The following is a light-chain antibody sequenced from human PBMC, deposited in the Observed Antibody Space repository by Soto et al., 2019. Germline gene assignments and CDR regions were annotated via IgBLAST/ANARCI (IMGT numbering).Light chain of an antibody. CDR3: QQYDNLLFT. Sequence: DIQMTQSPSSLSASVGDRVTITCQASQDISNYLNWYHQKPGKAPKLLIYDASNLETGVPSRFSGSGSGTDFTFTISSLQPEDIATYYCQQYDNLLFTFGPGTKVDIK. CDR1: QDISNY. V-gene: IGKV1-33*01. J-gene: IGKJ3*01. CDR2: DAS.